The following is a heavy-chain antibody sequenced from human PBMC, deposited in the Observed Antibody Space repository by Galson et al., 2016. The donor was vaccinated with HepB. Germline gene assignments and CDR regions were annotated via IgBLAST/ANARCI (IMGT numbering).Heavy chain of an antibody. J-gene: IGHJ3*01. CDR3: EAYSDPFDV. V-gene: IGHV3-53*01. CDR2: LFSSGAS. Sequence: SLRLSCAASGFTVSGTYRSWARQAPGKGLQWVSSLFSSGASFYTESLRGRFTVSRDTSSNTLYLQMNSLRADDSAVYYCEAYSDPFDVWGQGTVVTV. D-gene: IGHD3-16*01. CDR1: GFTVSGTY.